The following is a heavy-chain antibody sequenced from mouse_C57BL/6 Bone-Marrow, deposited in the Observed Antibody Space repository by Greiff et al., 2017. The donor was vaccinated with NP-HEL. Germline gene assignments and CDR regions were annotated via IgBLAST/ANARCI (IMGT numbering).Heavy chain of an antibody. D-gene: IGHD1-1*01. CDR1: GYTFTDYY. CDR2: IYPGSGNT. Sequence: QVQLQQSGAELVRPGASVKLSCKASGYTFTDYYINWVKQRPGQGLEWIARIYPGSGNTYYNEKFKGKATLTAEKTSSTAYMQLSSLTSEYSAVYFCARSESHYYGSVDAMDYWGQGTSVTVSS. J-gene: IGHJ4*01. CDR3: ARSESHYYGSVDAMDY. V-gene: IGHV1-76*01.